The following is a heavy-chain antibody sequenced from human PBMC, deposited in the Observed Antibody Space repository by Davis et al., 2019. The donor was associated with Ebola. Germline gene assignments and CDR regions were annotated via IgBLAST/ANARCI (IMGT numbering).Heavy chain of an antibody. V-gene: IGHV1-58*02. CDR1: GFTFANSA. D-gene: IGHD1-14*01. CDR2: VGGSNHA. Sequence: AASVKVSCKAFGFTFANSAIQWVRQARGQRLEWIGWVGGSNHANYAQKLQGRVTITRDMTTSTVYMELSGLRSEDAALYYCAASAGTVGKFDYWGQGTLVTVSS. J-gene: IGHJ4*02. CDR3: AASAGTVGKFDY.